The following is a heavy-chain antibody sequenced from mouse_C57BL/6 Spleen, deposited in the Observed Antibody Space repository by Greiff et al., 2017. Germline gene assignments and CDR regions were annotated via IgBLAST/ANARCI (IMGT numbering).Heavy chain of an antibody. CDR3: ARFPYGYEVYAMDY. D-gene: IGHD2-2*01. J-gene: IGHJ4*01. CDR2: ISPGSGNT. Sequence: QVQLMESGAGLVRPGASVKLSCKASGYTFTDYYINWVQQRPGQGLEWIARISPGSGNTYYNEKFKGKTTLAAEKSSSTAYMQLSSLTSEDSAFYFRARFPYGYEVYAMDYWGQGTSLTVSS. CDR1: GYTFTDYY. V-gene: IGHV1-76*01.